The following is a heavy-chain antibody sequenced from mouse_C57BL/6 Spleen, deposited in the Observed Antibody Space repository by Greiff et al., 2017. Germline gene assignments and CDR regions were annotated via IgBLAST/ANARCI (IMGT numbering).Heavy chain of an antibody. Sequence: EVHLVESGGGLVQPGGSLKLSCAASGFTFSDYYMYWVRQTPEKRLEWVAYISNGGGSTYYPDTVKGRFTISRDNAKNTLYLQMSRLKSEDTAMYYCARPHYYGSSPYWYFDVWGTGTTVTVSS. CDR1: GFTFSDYY. CDR2: ISNGGGST. V-gene: IGHV5-12*01. CDR3: ARPHYYGSSPYWYFDV. J-gene: IGHJ1*03. D-gene: IGHD1-1*01.